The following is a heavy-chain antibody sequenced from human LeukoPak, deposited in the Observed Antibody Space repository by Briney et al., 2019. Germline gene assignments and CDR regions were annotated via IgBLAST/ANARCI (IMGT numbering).Heavy chain of an antibody. CDR2: IIPIFGTA. J-gene: IGHJ4*02. D-gene: IGHD3-9*01. V-gene: IGHV1-69*13. CDR3: ARGHDILTPPWAD. CDR1: AGTFSSYA. Sequence: SVKVSCKASAGTFSSYAISWVRQAPGQGLEWMGGIIPIFGTANYAQKFQGRVTITADESTSTAYMELSSLRSEDTAVYYCARGHDILTPPWADWGQGTLVTVSS.